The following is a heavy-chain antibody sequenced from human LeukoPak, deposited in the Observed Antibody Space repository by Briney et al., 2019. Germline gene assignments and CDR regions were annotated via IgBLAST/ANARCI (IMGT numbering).Heavy chain of an antibody. CDR2: IGSSSSTI. V-gene: IGHV3-48*02. CDR1: GFTFGDYA. J-gene: IGHJ4*02. Sequence: PGRSLRLSCTAPGFTFGDYAMSWVRQAPGKGLEWVSYIGSSSSTIHYADSVKGRFTISRDKAKNSLYLQMNRLRDEDTAVYYCARGLGGYGFGYWGQGTQVTVSS. D-gene: IGHD5-18*01. CDR3: ARGLGGYGFGY.